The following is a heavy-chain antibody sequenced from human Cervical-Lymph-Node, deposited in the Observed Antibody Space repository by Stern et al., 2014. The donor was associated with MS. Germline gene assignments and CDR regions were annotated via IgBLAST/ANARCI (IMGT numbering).Heavy chain of an antibody. Sequence: EVQLVESGGGLIQPGGSLRLSCAASGFTFSDYAMTWVRQAPGKGLEWVSSICGSGGDPFSAESVNGRVTIFRDRSKDTQYLQMNGLRVEDTATYHCAKGKTVTGSGYGVNVWGRGATVFVSS. V-gene: IGHV3-23*04. CDR1: GFTFSDYA. CDR2: ICGSGGDP. J-gene: IGHJ6*02. D-gene: IGHD6-19*01. CDR3: AKGKTVTGSGYGVNV.